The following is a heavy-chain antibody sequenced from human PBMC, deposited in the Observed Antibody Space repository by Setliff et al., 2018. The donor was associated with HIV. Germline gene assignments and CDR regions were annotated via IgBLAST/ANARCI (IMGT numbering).Heavy chain of an antibody. CDR2: MNHSGSR. J-gene: IGHJ4*02. D-gene: IGHD3-3*01. CDR1: GGSVSGYY. CDR3: ARINVLQFLEWSAKEGPFDY. Sequence: SETLSLTCAVYGGSVSGYYWSWIRQPPGKGLEWIGEMNHSGSRKYNPSLKSRVTMSVDTSKRQFSLNLTSVTAADTAVYYCARINVLQFLEWSAKEGPFDYWGQGTPVTV. V-gene: IGHV4-34*01.